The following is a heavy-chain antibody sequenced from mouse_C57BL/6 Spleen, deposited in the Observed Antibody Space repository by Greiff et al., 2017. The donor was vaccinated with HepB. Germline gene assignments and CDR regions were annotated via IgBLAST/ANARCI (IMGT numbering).Heavy chain of an antibody. J-gene: IGHJ3*01. Sequence: VQLQQPGAELVKPGASVKLSCKASGYTFTSYWMQWVKQRPGQGLEWIGEIDPSDSYTNYNQKFKGKATLTVDTSSSTAYMQLSSLTSEDSAVYYCARQPAQATAYWGQGTLVTVSA. CDR1: GYTFTSYW. V-gene: IGHV1-50*01. CDR3: ARQPAQATAY. D-gene: IGHD3-2*02. CDR2: IDPSDSYT.